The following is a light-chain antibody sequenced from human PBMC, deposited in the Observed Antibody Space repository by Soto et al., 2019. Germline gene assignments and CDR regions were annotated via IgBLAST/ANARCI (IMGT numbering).Light chain of an antibody. V-gene: IGKV3-20*01. CDR1: QSVSSSY. J-gene: IGKJ4*01. CDR3: QQYDTSPLT. CDR2: GAS. Sequence: EIVLTQSPGTLSLSPGERATLSCRASQSVSSSYLAWYQQKPGQAPRLLIYGASSRATGIPARFSGSGSGTDFTLTISRLEPEDFAVYHCQQYDTSPLTFGGGTKVDIK.